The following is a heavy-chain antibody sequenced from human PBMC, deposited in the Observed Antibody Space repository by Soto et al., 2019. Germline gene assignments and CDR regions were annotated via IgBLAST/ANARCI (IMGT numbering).Heavy chain of an antibody. J-gene: IGHJ6*02. Sequence: SETLSLTCAVYGGSFSGYYWSWIRQPPGKGLEWIGEINHSGSTNYNPSLKSRVTISVDTSKNQFSLKLSSVTAADTAVYYCARRWIQLWSRWEHGMDVWGQGPTVTVSS. D-gene: IGHD5-18*01. CDR2: INHSGST. CDR1: GGSFSGYY. V-gene: IGHV4-34*01. CDR3: ARRWIQLWSRWEHGMDV.